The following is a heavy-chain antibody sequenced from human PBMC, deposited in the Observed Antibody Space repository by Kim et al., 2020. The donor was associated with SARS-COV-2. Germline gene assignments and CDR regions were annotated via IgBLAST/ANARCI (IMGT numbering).Heavy chain of an antibody. J-gene: IGHJ3*02. CDR2: ISSSSSYI. Sequence: GGSLRLSCAASGFTFSSYSMNWVRQAPGKGLEWVSSISSSSSYIYYADSVKGRFTISRDNAKNSLYLQMNSLRAEDTAVYYCAGLLHCSSTSCHRDAFDIWGQGTMVTVSS. V-gene: IGHV3-21*01. CDR1: GFTFSSYS. D-gene: IGHD2-2*01. CDR3: AGLLHCSSTSCHRDAFDI.